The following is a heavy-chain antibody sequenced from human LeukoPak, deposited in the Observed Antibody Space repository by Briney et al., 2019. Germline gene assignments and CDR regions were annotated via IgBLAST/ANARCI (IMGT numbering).Heavy chain of an antibody. J-gene: IGHJ1*01. Sequence: ASVKVSCKASGGTFSSYAISWVRQAPGQGLEWMGRIIPIFGTANYAQKFQGRVTITTDESTSTAYMELSSLRSEDTAVYYCARDRHYGGNSAYFQHWGQGTLVTASS. CDR3: ARDRHYGGNSAYFQH. V-gene: IGHV1-69*05. CDR1: GGTFSSYA. D-gene: IGHD4-23*01. CDR2: IIPIFGTA.